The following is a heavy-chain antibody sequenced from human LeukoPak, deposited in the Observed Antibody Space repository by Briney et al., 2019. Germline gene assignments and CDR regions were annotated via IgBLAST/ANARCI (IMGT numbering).Heavy chain of an antibody. CDR3: AKAQLKYSYGYCYFDY. V-gene: IGHV3-7*03. D-gene: IGHD5-18*01. J-gene: IGHJ4*02. CDR2: IKQDGSEK. Sequence: GGSLRLSCAASGFTFSSYWMSWVRQAPGKGLEWVANIKQDGSEKYYVDSVKGRFTISRDNAKNSLYLQMNSLRAEDTALYYCAKAQLKYSYGYCYFDYWGQGTLVTVSS. CDR1: GFTFSSYW.